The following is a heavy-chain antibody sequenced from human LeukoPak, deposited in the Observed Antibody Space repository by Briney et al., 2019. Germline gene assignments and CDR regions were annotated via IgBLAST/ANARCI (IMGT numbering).Heavy chain of an antibody. Sequence: GGSLRLSCSASGFTFSDYRMHWVRQAPGQGLECVPTVSSRGGNTHYADSVKGRFTISRDNSKNTLYLQMSSLRAEDTAVYYCVKDLDYLPPSGAFDRWGQGTMVSVSS. V-gene: IGHV3-64D*06. CDR3: VKDLDYLPPSGAFDR. CDR1: GFTFSDYR. CDR2: VSSRGGNT. D-gene: IGHD3-16*01. J-gene: IGHJ3*01.